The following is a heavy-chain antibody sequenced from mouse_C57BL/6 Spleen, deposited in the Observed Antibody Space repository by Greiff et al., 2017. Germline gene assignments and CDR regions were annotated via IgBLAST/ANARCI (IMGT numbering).Heavy chain of an antibody. D-gene: IGHD2-3*01. Sequence: QVQLQQSGPGLVQPSQSLSITCTVSGFSLTSYGVHWVRQSPGKGLEWLGVIWRGGSTDYNAAFMSRLSITKDNSKGQVFFKMNSLQADDTAIDYCAKNDPDGYPDAYWGQGTLVTVSA. CDR3: AKNDPDGYPDAY. CDR1: GFSLTSYG. J-gene: IGHJ3*01. V-gene: IGHV2-5*01. CDR2: IWRGGST.